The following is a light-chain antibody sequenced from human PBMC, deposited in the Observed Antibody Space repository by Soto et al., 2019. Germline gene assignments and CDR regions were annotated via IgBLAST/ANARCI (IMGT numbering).Light chain of an antibody. CDR3: QQSYRSPYT. V-gene: IGKV1-39*01. CDR2: GAS. CDR1: QSINIY. Sequence: QMTQSPSSLSASVGDSVTVTCRASQSINIYLNWYQQKPGKAPTLLIYGASSLQSGVPSRFTGDGSRTDFTLTISSLQPEDFATYYCQQSYRSPYTFGQGTKLEIK. J-gene: IGKJ2*01.